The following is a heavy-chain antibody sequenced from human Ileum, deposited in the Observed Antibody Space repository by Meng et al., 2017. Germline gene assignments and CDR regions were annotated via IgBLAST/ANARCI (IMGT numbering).Heavy chain of an antibody. Sequence: GESLKISCAGSGYIFSRYWIGWVRQMPGKGLDWMGIIFPGDSDTRYSPSFQGKVTISADKSINTAYLHWSSLQASDTAMYYCARVDLTTVSALLDSWGQGTLVTVSS. CDR3: ARVDLTTVSALLDS. CDR1: GYIFSRYW. J-gene: IGHJ4*02. CDR2: IFPGDSDT. D-gene: IGHD4-11*01. V-gene: IGHV5-51*01.